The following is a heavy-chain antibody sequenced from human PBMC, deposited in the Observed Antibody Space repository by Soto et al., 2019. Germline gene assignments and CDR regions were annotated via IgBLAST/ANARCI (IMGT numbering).Heavy chain of an antibody. CDR3: ARLRYSSSIRRYYYYGMDV. CDR2: INHSGST. J-gene: IGHJ6*02. V-gene: IGHV4-34*01. Sequence: PSETLSLTCAVYGGSFIGYYWSWIRQPPGKGLEWIGEINHSGSTNYNPSLKSRVTISVDTSKNQFSLKLSSVTAADTAVYYCARLRYSSSIRRYYYYGMDVWGQGTTVTVSS. D-gene: IGHD6-6*01. CDR1: GGSFIGYY.